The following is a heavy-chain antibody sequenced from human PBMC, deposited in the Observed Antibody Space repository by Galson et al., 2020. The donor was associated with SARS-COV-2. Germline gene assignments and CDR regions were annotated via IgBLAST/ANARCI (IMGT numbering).Heavy chain of an antibody. CDR2: ISHSGGT. Sequence: SETLYLTCAVSGTSISSGSYSWNWIRQPPGKGLEWIGYISHSGGTYYNPSLKSRVTISGDRSKNQFSLRLSSVTAADTAVYYCARLHYGEYAPEAFDIWGPGTRVTV. J-gene: IGHJ3*02. D-gene: IGHD4-17*01. V-gene: IGHV4-30-2*01. CDR3: ARLHYGEYAPEAFDI. CDR1: GTSISSGSYS.